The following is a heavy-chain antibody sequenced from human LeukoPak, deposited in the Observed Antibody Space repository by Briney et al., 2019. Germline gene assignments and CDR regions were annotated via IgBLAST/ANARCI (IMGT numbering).Heavy chain of an antibody. CDR3: AKDRSRTWSFDY. CDR2: ISDDGRNK. D-gene: IGHD6-13*01. J-gene: IGHJ4*02. CDR1: GFTFRSYG. V-gene: IGHV3-30*18. Sequence: PGGSLRLSCAASGFTFRSYGMHWVHQAPGKGLEWVAVISDDGRNKYYADSVKGRFTISRDDSKNTLYLQMNSLRAEDTAMYFCAKDRSRTWSFDYWGQGTLVTVSS.